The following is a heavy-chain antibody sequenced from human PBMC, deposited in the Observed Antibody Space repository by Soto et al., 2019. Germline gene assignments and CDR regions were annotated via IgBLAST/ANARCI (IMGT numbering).Heavy chain of an antibody. CDR3: AREPRILSLNWFDP. D-gene: IGHD2-15*01. CDR2: IWHDGSNK. J-gene: IGHJ5*02. V-gene: IGHV3-33*01. Sequence: QVQLVESGGGVVQPGRSPRLSCAASGFTFSFYGMHWVRQAPGKGLEWVAVIWHDGSNKSYADSVKGRFTISRDNSNNTLYLQMNSLRAEDTAIYYCAREPRILSLNWFDPWGQGTLVTVSS. CDR1: GFTFSFYG.